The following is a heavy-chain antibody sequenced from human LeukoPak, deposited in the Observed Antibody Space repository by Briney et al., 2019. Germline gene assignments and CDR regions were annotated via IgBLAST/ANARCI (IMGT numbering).Heavy chain of an antibody. CDR3: ARGTYSYGDDY. CDR2: IYYSGST. D-gene: IGHD5-18*01. J-gene: IGHJ4*02. Sequence: SETLSLTCTVSGGSISSYYWSWIRQPPGKGLEWIGYIYYSGSTNYNPSLKSRVTISVDTFKNQFSLKLSSVTAADTAVYYCARGTYSYGDDYWGQGTLVTVSS. V-gene: IGHV4-59*01. CDR1: GGSISSYY.